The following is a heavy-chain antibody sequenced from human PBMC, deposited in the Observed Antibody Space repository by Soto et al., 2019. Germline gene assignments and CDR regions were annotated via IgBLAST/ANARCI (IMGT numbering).Heavy chain of an antibody. CDR3: AKPGIAAAATVWYFDL. CDR2: ISYDGSNK. V-gene: IGHV3-30*18. D-gene: IGHD6-13*01. Sequence: GGSLRLSCAASGFTFSSYGMHWVRQAPGKGLEWVAVISYDGSNKYYADSVKGRFTISRDNSKNTLYLQMNSLRAEDTAVYYCAKPGIAAAATVWYFDLWGRGTLVTVSS. CDR1: GFTFSSYG. J-gene: IGHJ2*01.